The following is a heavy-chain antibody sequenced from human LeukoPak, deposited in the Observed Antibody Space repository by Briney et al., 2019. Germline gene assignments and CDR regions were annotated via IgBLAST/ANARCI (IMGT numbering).Heavy chain of an antibody. J-gene: IGHJ2*01. CDR1: GGSISSGGYY. V-gene: IGHV4-31*03. CDR2: IYYSGST. CDR3: ARRAPSAGYFDL. Sequence: SQTLSLTCTVSGGSISSGGYYWSWIRQHPGKGLEWLGYIYYSGSTYYNPSLQSRVTISMDTSKNQFSLNLSSVPAADTAVYYCARRAPSAGYFDLWGLGTLVTVSS.